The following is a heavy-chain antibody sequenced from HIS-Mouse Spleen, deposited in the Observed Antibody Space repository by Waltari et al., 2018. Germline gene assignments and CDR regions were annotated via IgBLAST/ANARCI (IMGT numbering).Heavy chain of an antibody. D-gene: IGHD3-22*01. CDR2: IIPIFGTA. Sequence: QVQLVQSGAEVKKPGSSVKVSCKASGGAFSSYAISWVRQAPGQGLEWMGGIIPIFGTANYAKKFQGRVTITADESTSTAYMELSSLRSEDKAVYYCAELGQFYYDSSGHAFDIWGQGTMVTVSS. V-gene: IGHV1-69*01. CDR1: GGAFSSYA. J-gene: IGHJ3*02. CDR3: AELGQFYYDSSGHAFDI.